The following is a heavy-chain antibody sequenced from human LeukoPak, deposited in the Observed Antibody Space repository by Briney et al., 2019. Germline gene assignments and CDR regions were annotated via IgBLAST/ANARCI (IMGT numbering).Heavy chain of an antibody. Sequence: GGSLRLSCAASGFTFSSYAMSWVRQAPGKGLEWVSAISGSGGSTYYADSVKGRFTISRDNAKNSLYLQMNSLRAEDTAVYYCARDLRNDYVWGDWGQGTMVTVSS. J-gene: IGHJ3*01. CDR2: ISGSGGST. V-gene: IGHV3-23*01. D-gene: IGHD3-16*01. CDR3: ARDLRNDYVWGD. CDR1: GFTFSSYA.